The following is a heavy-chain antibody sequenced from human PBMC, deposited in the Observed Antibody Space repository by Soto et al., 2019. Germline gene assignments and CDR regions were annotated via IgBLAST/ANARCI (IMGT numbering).Heavy chain of an antibody. J-gene: IGHJ4*02. CDR3: VRTAAGSDSPPPPYY. CDR1: GFSFSSYW. Sequence: PGGSLRLSCAASGFSFSSYWMHWVRQAPGKGLEWVSRINSDGRNTNYADSVKGRFTISRDNAKNTLSLQMTSLRAEDTAVYCCVRTAAGSDSPPPPYYWGQGTLVTVSS. CDR2: INSDGRNT. D-gene: IGHD2-21*01. V-gene: IGHV3-74*01.